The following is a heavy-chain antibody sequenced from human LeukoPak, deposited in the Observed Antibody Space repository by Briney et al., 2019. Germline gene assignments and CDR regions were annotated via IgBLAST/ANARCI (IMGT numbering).Heavy chain of an antibody. Sequence: GGSLRLSCAASGVIFSNYWMHWVRQAPGKGLVWVSRINSDGSSTSFADSVKGRFTISRDNAKNTLYLQMNSLRAEDTAVYYCARRLDYFDYWGQGTLVTVSS. J-gene: IGHJ4*02. CDR2: INSDGSST. CDR3: ARRLDYFDY. D-gene: IGHD4-11*01. V-gene: IGHV3-74*01. CDR1: GVIFSNYW.